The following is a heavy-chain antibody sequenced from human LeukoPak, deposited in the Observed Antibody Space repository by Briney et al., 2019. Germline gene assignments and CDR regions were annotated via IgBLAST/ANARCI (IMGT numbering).Heavy chain of an antibody. CDR3: ARGHRQQLVRYYYYYYYMDV. J-gene: IGHJ6*03. V-gene: IGHV4-39*07. D-gene: IGHD6-13*01. Sequence: TSETLSLTCTVSGGSISSSSYYWGWIRQPPGKGLEWIGSIYYSGSTYYNPSLKSRVTISVDTSKNQFSLKLSSVTAADTAVYYCARGHRQQLVRYYYYYYYMDVWGKGTTVTVSS. CDR2: IYYSGST. CDR1: GGSISSSSYY.